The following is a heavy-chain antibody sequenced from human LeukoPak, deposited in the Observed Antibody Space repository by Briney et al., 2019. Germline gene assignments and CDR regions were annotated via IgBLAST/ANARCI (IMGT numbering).Heavy chain of an antibody. CDR2: ISYSGNT. J-gene: IGHJ4*02. V-gene: IGHV4-31*03. D-gene: IGHD3-10*01. CDR3: ARVDLNMVRGVQD. CDR1: GVSISSGGYY. Sequence: SETLSLTCTVSGVSISSGGYYWSWIRQHPGKGLEWIGYISYSGNTYYNPSLKTRLSISVDTSKNQFCLNVSSVTAADTAVYYRARVDLNMVRGVQDWGQGTLVTVSS.